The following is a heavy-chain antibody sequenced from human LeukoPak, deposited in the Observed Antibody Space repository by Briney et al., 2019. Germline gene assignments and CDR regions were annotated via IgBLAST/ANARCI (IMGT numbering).Heavy chain of an antibody. D-gene: IGHD1-14*01. CDR1: GYTFTHHG. V-gene: IGHV1-18*01. CDR2: ISGYNGDT. Sequence: ASVKVSRKASGYTFTHHGITWVRQAPGQGLEWMGWISGYNGDTHYAQNFQGRVTLTTDTSTSTAYMELRSLRSDDTAVYYCARDLRMSPDRAFDYWGQGTLVTVSS. CDR3: ARDLRMSPDRAFDY. J-gene: IGHJ4*02.